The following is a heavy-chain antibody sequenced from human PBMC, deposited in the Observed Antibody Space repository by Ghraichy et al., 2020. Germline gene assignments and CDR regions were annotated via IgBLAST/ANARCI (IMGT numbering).Heavy chain of an antibody. V-gene: IGHV3-48*01. CDR1: GFTFTNYA. CDR3: ARDLDGDWGGWFDP. D-gene: IGHD4-17*01. Sequence: LSLTCVASGFTFTNYAMSWVRQAPGKGLEWISFISRSSSIIKYADSVRGRVTISRDNDKNSLYLQTNSLRAEDTAVYYCARDLDGDWGGWFDPWGQGTLVIVSS. CDR2: ISRSSSII. J-gene: IGHJ5*02.